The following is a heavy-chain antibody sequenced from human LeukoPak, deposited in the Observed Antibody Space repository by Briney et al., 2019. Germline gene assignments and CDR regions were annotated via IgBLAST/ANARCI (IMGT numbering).Heavy chain of an antibody. CDR1: GGSISSGDYY. V-gene: IGHV4-30-4*08. J-gene: IGHJ4*02. Sequence: SETLPLTCTVSGGSISSGDYYWSWIRQPPGKGLEWIGYIYYSGSTYYNPSLKSRVTISVDTSKNQFSLKLSSVTAADTAVYYCAREARITIFGVVTYYFDYWGQGTLVTVSS. D-gene: IGHD3-3*01. CDR2: IYYSGST. CDR3: AREARITIFGVVTYYFDY.